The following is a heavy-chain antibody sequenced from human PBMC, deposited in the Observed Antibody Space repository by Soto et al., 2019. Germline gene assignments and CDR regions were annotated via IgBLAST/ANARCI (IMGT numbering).Heavy chain of an antibody. Sequence: APVKVSCKASESTFSSDAISWVRPAPGQGLEWMGGIIPIFGTANYAQKFQGRVTITADESTSTGYMELSSLRSEDTAVYYCARGDGPGVFDPWGQETLVTVSS. CDR2: IIPIFGTA. CDR3: ARGDGPGVFDP. CDR1: ESTFSSDA. J-gene: IGHJ5*02. D-gene: IGHD3-10*01. V-gene: IGHV1-69*13.